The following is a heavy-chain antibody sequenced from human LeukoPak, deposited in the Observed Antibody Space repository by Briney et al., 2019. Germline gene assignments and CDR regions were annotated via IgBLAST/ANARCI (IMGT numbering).Heavy chain of an antibody. D-gene: IGHD2-15*01. V-gene: IGHV3-7*01. Sequence: GGSLRLSCAASGFTFKNSRMSWVRQAPGKGLEWVANIKQDGGEKYYVDSVKGRFTISRDDAKTSVYLQMNSLRAEDTAVYYCARNKGWELPAELDSWGQGTLVTVSS. CDR1: GFTFKNSR. J-gene: IGHJ4*02. CDR2: IKQDGGEK. CDR3: ARNKGWELPAELDS.